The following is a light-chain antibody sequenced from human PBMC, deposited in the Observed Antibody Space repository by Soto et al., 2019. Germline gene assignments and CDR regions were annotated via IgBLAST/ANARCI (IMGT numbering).Light chain of an antibody. CDR3: SSYTTSNTRQIV. CDR1: SSDVGGYNY. CDR2: DVS. Sequence: LTQPASVSGSPGESITISCTGTSSDVGGYNYVSWYQHHPGKAPKLLIYDVSNRPSGISNRFSGSKSDNTASLTISGLRPEDEADYYCSSYTTSNTRQIVFGTGTKVTVL. J-gene: IGLJ1*01. V-gene: IGLV2-14*03.